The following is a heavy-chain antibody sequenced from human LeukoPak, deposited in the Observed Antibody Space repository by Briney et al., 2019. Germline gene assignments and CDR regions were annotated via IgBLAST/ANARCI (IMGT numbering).Heavy chain of an antibody. V-gene: IGHV4-38-2*01. CDR1: GYSISSYNY. CDR3: ARAPRDSSSSNYMRRFDY. Sequence: SETLSLTCAVSGYSISSYNYWVWIRQPPGQGLEWTGGIYHSGSTYYNPSLKSRVTMSVDTSNNQFSLKLSSVTAADTAVYYCARAPRDSSSSNYMRRFDYWGQGTLVTVSS. D-gene: IGHD3-22*01. CDR2: IYHSGST. J-gene: IGHJ4*02.